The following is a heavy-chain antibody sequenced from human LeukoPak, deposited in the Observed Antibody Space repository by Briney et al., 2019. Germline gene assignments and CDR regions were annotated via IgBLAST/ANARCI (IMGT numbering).Heavy chain of an antibody. J-gene: IGHJ4*02. Sequence: PGGSLRLSCAASGFTFSSYAMTWVRQAPGKGPEWVSSITAGGGTTYYAESVKGRFTISRDNSKTTLYVQMNSLTAEDTAVYYCAKNNGGSGYSAADYWGQGTLVSVSS. CDR1: GFTFSSYA. CDR2: ITAGGGTT. CDR3: AKNNGGSGYSAADY. V-gene: IGHV3-23*01. D-gene: IGHD2-15*01.